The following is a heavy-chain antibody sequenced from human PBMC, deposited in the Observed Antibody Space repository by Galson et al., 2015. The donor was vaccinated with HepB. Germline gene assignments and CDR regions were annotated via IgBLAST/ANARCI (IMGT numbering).Heavy chain of an antibody. CDR3: TTRLFLEWLPDDY. J-gene: IGHJ4*02. V-gene: IGHV3-15*01. D-gene: IGHD3-3*01. Sequence: SLRLSCAASGFTFSNAWMSWVRQAPEKGLEWVGRINSKTDGGTTDYAAPVKGRFIISRDDSKNTLYMQMNSLTTDDTAVYYCTTRLFLEWLPDDYWGQGTLVTVSS. CDR2: INSKTDGGTT. CDR1: GFTFSNAW.